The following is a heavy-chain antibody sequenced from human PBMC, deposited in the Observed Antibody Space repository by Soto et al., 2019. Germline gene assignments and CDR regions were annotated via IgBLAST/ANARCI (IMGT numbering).Heavy chain of an antibody. CDR1: GFIFNSYS. CDR3: GSSASPDAY. Sequence: EVQLVESGGGLVQPGGSLRLSCVASGFIFNSYSMNWVRQAPGKGLEWISYINSGSTSVFYADSVKGRFTISRDNAKNSLYLQMNSLRAEDTAVYYCGSSASPDAYWGLGTLVTVSS. J-gene: IGHJ4*02. CDR2: INSGSTSV. V-gene: IGHV3-48*01. D-gene: IGHD3-22*01.